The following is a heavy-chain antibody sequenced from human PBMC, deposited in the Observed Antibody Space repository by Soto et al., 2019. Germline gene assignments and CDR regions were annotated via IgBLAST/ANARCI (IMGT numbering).Heavy chain of an antibody. J-gene: IGHJ1*01. D-gene: IGHD6-6*01. Sequence: QVQLVESGGGVVQPGRSLRLSCAASGFTFSSYVMHWVRQAPGKGLEWVAVISYEGSNKYYADSVKGRITISRDNSKNTLYLQTNSLRAEDTAVYYCARGGKQLAPLVEYFQHWGQGTLVTVSS. CDR3: ARGGKQLAPLVEYFQH. CDR2: ISYEGSNK. V-gene: IGHV3-30-3*01. CDR1: GFTFSSYV.